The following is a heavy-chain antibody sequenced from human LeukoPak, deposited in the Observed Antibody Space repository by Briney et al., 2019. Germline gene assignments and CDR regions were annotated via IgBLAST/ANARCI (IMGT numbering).Heavy chain of an antibody. J-gene: IGHJ6*03. Sequence: PSETLSLTCTVSGGSISSSSYYWGWIRQPPGKGLEGIGRIYYSGSTYYNPSLKRRVTISVETSKNQFSLKLSSVTAADTAVCYCARNLYCSSTSCYKDYYYYMDVWGKGTTVTVSS. CDR3: ARNLYCSSTSCYKDYYYYMDV. D-gene: IGHD2-2*02. CDR1: GGSISSSSYY. V-gene: IGHV4-39*07. CDR2: IYYSGST.